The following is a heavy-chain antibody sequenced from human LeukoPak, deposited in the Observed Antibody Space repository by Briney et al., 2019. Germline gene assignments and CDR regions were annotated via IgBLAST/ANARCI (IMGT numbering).Heavy chain of an antibody. CDR1: GGSVSSGSYY. CDR2: IYYSGST. CDR3: AIHPYDSSGYYSAAHFDY. V-gene: IGHV4-61*01. Sequence: SGTLSLTCTVSGGSVSSGSYYWSWIRQPPGKGLEWIGYIYYSGSTNYNPSLKSRVTISVDTSKNQFSLKLSSVTAADTAVYYCAIHPYDSSGYYSAAHFDYWGQGTLVTVSS. J-gene: IGHJ4*02. D-gene: IGHD3-22*01.